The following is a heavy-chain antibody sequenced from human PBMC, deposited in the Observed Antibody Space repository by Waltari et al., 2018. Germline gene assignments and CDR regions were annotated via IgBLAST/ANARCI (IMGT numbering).Heavy chain of an antibody. V-gene: IGHV3-53*02. Sequence: EVQLVETGGGLIQPGGSLRLSCAASGFTVSSNYMSWVRQAPGKGLEGVSVIYSGGSTYYADSVKGRFTISRDNSKNTLYLQMNSLRAEDTAVYYCARDSSGSSDAFDIWGQGTMVTVSS. CDR2: IYSGGST. CDR1: GFTVSSNY. D-gene: IGHD1-26*01. J-gene: IGHJ3*02. CDR3: ARDSSGSSDAFDI.